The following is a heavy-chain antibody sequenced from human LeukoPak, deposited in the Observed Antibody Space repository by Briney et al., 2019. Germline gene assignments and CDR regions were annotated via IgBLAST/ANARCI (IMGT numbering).Heavy chain of an antibody. CDR2: MSGGGST. CDR1: GFTFSNYA. Sequence: GGSLRLSCVVSGFTFSNYAMSWVRQAPGKGLEWVSAMSGGGSTNYADSVKGRFTISRDNFKNTLYLQMNSLRAEDTAVYYCAKERGVIFDSYFDYWGQGTLVTVSS. CDR3: AKERGVIFDSYFDY. D-gene: IGHD3/OR15-3a*01. V-gene: IGHV3-23*01. J-gene: IGHJ4*02.